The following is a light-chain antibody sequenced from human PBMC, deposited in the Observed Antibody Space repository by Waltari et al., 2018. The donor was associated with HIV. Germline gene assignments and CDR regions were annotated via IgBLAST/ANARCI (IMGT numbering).Light chain of an antibody. Sequence: QTVVTQEPSFSVSPGGTVTLTCGLNSGSVSTSYYPSWYQQTPGQTPRTLIYSTNTRPSGVPDRFSGSILGNKAALTITGAQADDESDYYCVLYMGGGIWVFGGGTKVTVL. J-gene: IGLJ3*02. V-gene: IGLV8-61*01. CDR2: STN. CDR1: SGSVSTSYY. CDR3: VLYMGGGIWV.